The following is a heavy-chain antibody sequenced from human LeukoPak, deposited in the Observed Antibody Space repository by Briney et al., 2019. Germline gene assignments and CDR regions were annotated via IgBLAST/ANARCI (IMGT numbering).Heavy chain of an antibody. CDR2: ISSSGSTI. Sequence: GGSLRLSCAASGFTFSSYEMNWVRQAPGKGLEWVSYISSSGSTIYYADSVKGRFTISRDNAKNSLYLQMNSLRAEDTAVYYCASLPYSPRHYWGQGTLVTVSS. D-gene: IGHD2-21*01. CDR3: ASLPYSPRHY. CDR1: GFTFSSYE. V-gene: IGHV3-48*03. J-gene: IGHJ4*02.